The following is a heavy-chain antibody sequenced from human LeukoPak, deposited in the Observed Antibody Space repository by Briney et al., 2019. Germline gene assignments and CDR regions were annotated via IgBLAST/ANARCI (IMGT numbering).Heavy chain of an antibody. D-gene: IGHD3-9*01. Sequence: GGSLRLSCEASGSGFTFGNFGMSWVRQAPGKGLEWLSGISGSGYYTYYADSVKGRFTISRDNSKNTLYLQMNSLRAEDTAVYYCAKDSSYDILTGYYPDDYWGQGTLVTVSS. V-gene: IGHV3-23*01. J-gene: IGHJ4*02. CDR3: AKDSSYDILTGYYPDDY. CDR1: GSGFTFGNFG. CDR2: ISGSGYYT.